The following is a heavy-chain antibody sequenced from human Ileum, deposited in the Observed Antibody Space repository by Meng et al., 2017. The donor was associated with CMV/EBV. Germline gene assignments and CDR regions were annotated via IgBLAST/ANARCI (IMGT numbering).Heavy chain of an antibody. CDR3: GTVPFWGGPTDTF. D-gene: IGHD3-3*01. CDR1: GFIVSSNH. V-gene: IGHV3-53*01. J-gene: IGHJ4*02. CDR2: IYDGETT. Sequence: GESLKISCETSGFIVSSNHMTWVRQAPGEGLEWVSVIYDGETTSYADSVKGRFSISRDKSKNTLYLQMNSLRVDDTAVYYCGTVPFWGGPTDTFWGQGTLVTVSS.